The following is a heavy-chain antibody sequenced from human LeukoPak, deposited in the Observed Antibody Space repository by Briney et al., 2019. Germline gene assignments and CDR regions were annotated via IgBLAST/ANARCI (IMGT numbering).Heavy chain of an antibody. CDR3: ARHSLAARLNYYYMDV. D-gene: IGHD6-6*01. V-gene: IGHV4-39*01. CDR2: IFYSGST. CDR1: GGSISSSSYY. Sequence: SETLSLTCTVSGGSISSSSYYWGWLRQPPGKGLEWIRSIFYSGSTYYNPSLKSRFPISQETSKNQFSLKLSSVTAPATAMFFCARHSLAARLNYYYMDVWGKGTTVTVSS. J-gene: IGHJ6*03.